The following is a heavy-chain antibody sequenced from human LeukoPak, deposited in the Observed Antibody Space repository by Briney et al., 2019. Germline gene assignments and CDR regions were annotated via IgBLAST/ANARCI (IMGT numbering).Heavy chain of an antibody. Sequence: PSETLSLTCIVSGGSISSYYWTWIRQSAGKGLEWIGRIYSSGSTNYKAPLKSRVTMSVDTSKNQFSLKLSSVTAADTAVYYCARGSVGTSIYYMDVWGRGTTVTVSS. D-gene: IGHD2-2*01. CDR3: ARGSVGTSIYYMDV. J-gene: IGHJ6*03. V-gene: IGHV4-4*07. CDR1: GGSISSYY. CDR2: IYSSGST.